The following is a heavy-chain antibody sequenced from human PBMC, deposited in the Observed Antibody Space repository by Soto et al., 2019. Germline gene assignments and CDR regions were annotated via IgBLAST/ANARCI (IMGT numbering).Heavy chain of an antibody. CDR1: GGTFSSYT. Sequence: SVKVSCKASGGTFSSYTISWVRQAPGQGLEWMGRIIPILGIANYAQKFQGRVTITADKSTSTAYMELSSLRSEDTAVYYCARDCSGGSCYSNGMDVWGQGTTVTVSS. CDR3: ARDCSGGSCYSNGMDV. CDR2: IIPILGIA. V-gene: IGHV1-69*04. D-gene: IGHD2-15*01. J-gene: IGHJ6*02.